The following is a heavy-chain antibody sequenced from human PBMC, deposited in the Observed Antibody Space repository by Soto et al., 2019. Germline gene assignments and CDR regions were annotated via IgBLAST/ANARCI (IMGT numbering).Heavy chain of an antibody. Sequence: QVQLQESGPGLVKPSETLSLTCTVSGGSISPYYWSWIRQPPGKGLEWIGNIYYSGSTNYNPSLKRLVTLSVDTSKNHFSLKLSSVTAADTAVYYCARDSVAGFIDYWGQGTLVTVSS. D-gene: IGHD6-19*01. CDR1: GGSISPYY. CDR2: IYYSGST. CDR3: ARDSVAGFIDY. J-gene: IGHJ4*02. V-gene: IGHV4-59*01.